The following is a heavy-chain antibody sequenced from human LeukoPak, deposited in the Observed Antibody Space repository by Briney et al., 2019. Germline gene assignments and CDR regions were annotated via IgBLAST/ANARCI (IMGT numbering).Heavy chain of an antibody. CDR2: VYYTGRT. J-gene: IGHJ3*02. CDR3: ARDADYDFWSEVNAFDI. Sequence: SETLSLTCTVSGGSLTGYYWSWIRQPPGKGLEWVAYVYYTGRTLYNPSLVSRVTISVDTSKTQISLKLTSVTAADTAVYYCARDADYDFWSEVNAFDIWGQGTMVTVSS. CDR1: GGSLTGYY. V-gene: IGHV4-59*12. D-gene: IGHD3-3*01.